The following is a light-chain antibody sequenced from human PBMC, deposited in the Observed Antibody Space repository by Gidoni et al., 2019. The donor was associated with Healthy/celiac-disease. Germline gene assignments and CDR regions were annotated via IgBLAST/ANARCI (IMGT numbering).Light chain of an antibody. CDR2: AAS. CDR3: QQSYSTRYT. V-gene: IGKV1-39*01. CDR1: QSISSY. J-gene: IGKJ2*01. Sequence: IETPRSPPSLSAHVGDRVTITCRASQSISSYLNWYQQKPGNAPKLLIYAASSLQSGVPSRFSGSGSGTDFTLTVSSLQPEDFATYYCQQSYSTRYTFGQGTKLEIK.